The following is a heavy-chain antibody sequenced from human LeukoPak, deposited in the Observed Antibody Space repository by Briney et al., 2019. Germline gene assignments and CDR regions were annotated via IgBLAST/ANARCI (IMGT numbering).Heavy chain of an antibody. D-gene: IGHD3-16*02. V-gene: IGHV3-21*01. CDR3: ARGTQDDYVWGSYRHSWFDP. CDR2: ISSSSTYI. CDR1: GFTFASET. Sequence: GSLRLSCAASGFTFASETMNWVRQAPGKGLEWVSSISSSSTYIYYADSVRGRFTISRDNAKNLIFLQMNSLRVEDTALYYCARGTQDDYVWGSYRHSWFDPWGQGILATVSS. J-gene: IGHJ5*02.